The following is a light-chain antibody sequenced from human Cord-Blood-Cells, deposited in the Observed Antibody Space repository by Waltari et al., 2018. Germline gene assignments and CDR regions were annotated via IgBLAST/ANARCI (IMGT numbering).Light chain of an antibody. Sequence: DIQMTQSPSSLSESVGDRATITCQASQDISNYLKWYQQKPGKAPKLLIYDASNLETGVPSRFSGSGSGTDFTFTISSLQPEDIATYYCQQYDNLPLTFGGGTKVEIK. CDR1: QDISNY. J-gene: IGKJ4*01. CDR3: QQYDNLPLT. CDR2: DAS. V-gene: IGKV1-33*01.